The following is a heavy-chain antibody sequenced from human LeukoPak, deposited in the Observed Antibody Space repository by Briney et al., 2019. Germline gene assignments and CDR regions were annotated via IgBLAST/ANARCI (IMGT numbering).Heavy chain of an antibody. CDR2: IIPIFGTA. D-gene: IGHD3-10*01. CDR1: GGTFSSYA. CDR3: ARGYGSGSCSSFDY. Sequence: SVKVSCKASGGTFSSYAISWVRQAPGQGLEWMGGIIPIFGTANYAQKFQGRVTITADKSTSTAYMELSSLRSEDTAVYYCARGYGSGSCSSFDYWGQGTLVTVSS. J-gene: IGHJ4*02. V-gene: IGHV1-69*06.